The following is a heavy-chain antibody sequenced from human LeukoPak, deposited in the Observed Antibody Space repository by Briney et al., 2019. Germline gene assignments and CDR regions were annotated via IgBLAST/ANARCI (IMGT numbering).Heavy chain of an antibody. CDR2: INPSGGST. CDR1: GYTFTSYD. V-gene: IGHV1-46*01. J-gene: IGHJ5*02. Sequence: ASVKVSCKASGYTFTSYDINWVRQAPGQGLEWMGIINPSGGSTSYAQKFQGRVTMTRDTSTSTVYMELSSLRSEDTAVYYCARGAAAGTPYNWFDPWGQGTLVTVSS. CDR3: ARGAAAGTPYNWFDP. D-gene: IGHD6-13*01.